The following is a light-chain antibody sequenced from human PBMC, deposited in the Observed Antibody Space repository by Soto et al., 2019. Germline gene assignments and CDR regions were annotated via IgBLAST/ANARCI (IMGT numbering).Light chain of an antibody. Sequence: IQMTQSPSSLSASVGDTVTITCRASEAISNYLVWVQQKPGKAPKSLIFAASTLVSGVPSRFRGGGSRTDFALTINNLQPEDFATYYCHQYSAYPLTFGGGTRVEVK. V-gene: IGKV1-16*01. CDR2: AAS. J-gene: IGKJ4*01. CDR3: HQYSAYPLT. CDR1: EAISNY.